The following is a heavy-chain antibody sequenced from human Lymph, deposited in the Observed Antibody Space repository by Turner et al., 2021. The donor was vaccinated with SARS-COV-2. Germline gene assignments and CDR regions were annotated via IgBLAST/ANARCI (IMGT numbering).Heavy chain of an antibody. V-gene: IGHV4-4*02. CDR3: ATKYCSGGRCSYFDY. CDR1: GGAISSSNW. Sequence: QVQLQESGPGLVKPSGTLALTSAVSGGAISSSNWWSWVRQPPGKGLEWIGEIYHSGSTNYNPSLKSRVTISVDKSKNQFSLKLSSVTAADTAVYYCATKYCSGGRCSYFDYWGQGTLVTVSS. J-gene: IGHJ4*02. D-gene: IGHD2-15*01. CDR2: IYHSGST.